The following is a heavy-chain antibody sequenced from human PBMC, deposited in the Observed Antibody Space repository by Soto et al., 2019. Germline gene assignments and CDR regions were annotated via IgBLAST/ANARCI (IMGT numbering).Heavy chain of an antibody. CDR2: IIPIFGTA. D-gene: IGHD2-21*02. V-gene: IGHV1-69*13. CDR1: GGTFGSYA. CDR3: ARVEAYCGGDCYKNYYYYGMDV. Sequence: SVKVSCKASGGTFGSYASSWVRQAPGQGLEWMGGIIPIFGTANYAQKFQGRVTITADESTSTAYMELSSLRSEDTAVYYCARVEAYCGGDCYKNYYYYGMDVWGQGTTVTVSS. J-gene: IGHJ6*02.